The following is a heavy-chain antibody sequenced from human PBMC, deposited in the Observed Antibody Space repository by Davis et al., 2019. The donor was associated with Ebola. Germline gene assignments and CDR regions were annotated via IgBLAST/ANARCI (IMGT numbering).Heavy chain of an antibody. D-gene: IGHD6-6*01. CDR3: ARDNGGSSPHYYYYYYGMDV. CDR1: GYTFTSYG. CDR2: ISAYNGNP. V-gene: IGHV1-18*01. J-gene: IGHJ6*02. Sequence: ASVKVSCKASGYTFTSYGISWVRQAPGQGLEWMGWISAYNGNPNYAQKLQGRVTMTTDPSTSTAYMELRSLRSDDTAVYYCARDNGGSSPHYYYYYYGMDVWGQGTTVTVSS.